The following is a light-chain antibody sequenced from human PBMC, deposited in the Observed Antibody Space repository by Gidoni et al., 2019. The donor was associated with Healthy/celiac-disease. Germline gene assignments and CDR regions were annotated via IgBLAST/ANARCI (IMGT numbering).Light chain of an antibody. CDR3: QQYNNWPPIT. CDR1: QRFSRN. V-gene: IGKV3-15*01. Sequence: EIVITQSPATLSVSPGEKATLSCSASQRFSRNLAWYQQKPGQAPGLLMYGESTRATGIPARLSGSGSGTEFTLTISSLQSEDFAVYYCQQYNNWPPITFGQGTRLEIK. J-gene: IGKJ5*01. CDR2: GES.